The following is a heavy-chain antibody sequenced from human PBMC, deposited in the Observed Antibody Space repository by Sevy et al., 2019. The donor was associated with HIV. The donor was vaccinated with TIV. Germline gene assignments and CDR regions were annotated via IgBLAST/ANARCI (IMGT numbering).Heavy chain of an antibody. Sequence: GGSLRLSCAASGFTFSSYDMHWVRQATGKGLEWVSAIGTAGDPYYPGSVKGRFTISRENAKNSVYLQRNSLRAGDTAVYYCARGRIAASPYYYYMDVWGKGTTVTVSS. V-gene: IGHV3-13*05. CDR2: IGTAGDP. J-gene: IGHJ6*03. CDR3: ARGRIAASPYYYYMDV. D-gene: IGHD6-13*01. CDR1: GFTFSSYD.